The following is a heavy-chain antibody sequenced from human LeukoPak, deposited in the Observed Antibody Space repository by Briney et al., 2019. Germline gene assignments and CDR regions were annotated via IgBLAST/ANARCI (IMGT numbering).Heavy chain of an antibody. CDR3: ARAVISFGGVIAKGFDC. V-gene: IGHV4-59*01. D-gene: IGHD3-16*02. CDR2: IYYSGRT. CDR1: GGSFSTYY. J-gene: IGHJ4*02. Sequence: AETLSLTCTVSGGSFSTYYWSWIRQPPGKGLEWIGYIYYSGRTDYNPSLKRRVTMSVDTSKNQFSLKLSSVTAADTAVYYCARAVISFGGVIAKGFDCWGQGTLVTISS.